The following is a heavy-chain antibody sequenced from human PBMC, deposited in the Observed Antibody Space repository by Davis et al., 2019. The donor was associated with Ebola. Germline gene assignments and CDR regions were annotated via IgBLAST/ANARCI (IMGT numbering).Heavy chain of an antibody. Sequence: SVKVSCKASGGTFSSYAISWVRQAPGQGLEWMGGIIPIFGTANYAQTFQGRVTITADESTSTAYMELSSLRSEDTAVYYCAREGSIAAPYGMDVWGQGTTVTVSS. J-gene: IGHJ6*02. CDR2: IIPIFGTA. CDR1: GGTFSSYA. CDR3: AREGSIAAPYGMDV. D-gene: IGHD6-6*01. V-gene: IGHV1-69*13.